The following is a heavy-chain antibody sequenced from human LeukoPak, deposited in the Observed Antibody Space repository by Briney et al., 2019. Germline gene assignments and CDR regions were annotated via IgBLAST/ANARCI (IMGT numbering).Heavy chain of an antibody. CDR1: GFTFSYVW. J-gene: IGHJ4*02. D-gene: IGHD4-23*01. Sequence: PGGSLRLSCAASGFTFSYVWMSWVRQTPGKGLEWVGRIKSKTDGGTADYAAPVKGRFTISRDDSKDTLFLQMISLKTEDTAVYYCTTESNGGSDSWGRGTLVTVSS. V-gene: IGHV3-15*01. CDR2: IKSKTDGGTA. CDR3: TTESNGGSDS.